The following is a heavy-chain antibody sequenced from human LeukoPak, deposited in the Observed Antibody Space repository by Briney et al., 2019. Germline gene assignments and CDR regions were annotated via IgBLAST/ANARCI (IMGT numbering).Heavy chain of an antibody. Sequence: PGGSLRLSCAASGFSLSSYEMYWVRQAPGKGLEWVANINQDGFEKYYVDSVKGRFTVSRDNAKNSLYLQMNSLRAEDTALYYCARDSEKSSSFAFDIWGQGTVVTVSS. V-gene: IGHV3-7*01. D-gene: IGHD6-19*01. CDR1: GFSLSSYE. J-gene: IGHJ3*02. CDR2: INQDGFEK. CDR3: ARDSEKSSSFAFDI.